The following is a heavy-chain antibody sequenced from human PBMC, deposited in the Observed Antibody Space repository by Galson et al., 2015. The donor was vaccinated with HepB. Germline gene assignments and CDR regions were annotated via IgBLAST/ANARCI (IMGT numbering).Heavy chain of an antibody. Sequence: SLRLSCAGSGFTFSNYAMHWVRQAPGKGLEWVAVIWFDGSNKYYADSVKGRFTISRDNSKNTVYLQMNSLRDEDTAVYYCTTPVTTLGAFDFWGQGTMVTVSS. CDR3: TTPVTTLGAFDF. V-gene: IGHV3-33*01. J-gene: IGHJ3*01. CDR2: IWFDGSNK. D-gene: IGHD4-17*01. CDR1: GFTFSNYA.